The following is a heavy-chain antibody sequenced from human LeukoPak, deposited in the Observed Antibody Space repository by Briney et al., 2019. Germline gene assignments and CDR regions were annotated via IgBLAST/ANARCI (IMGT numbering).Heavy chain of an antibody. D-gene: IGHD3-9*01. Sequence: SETLSLTCTVSGGSISSYYWSWIRQPPGKGLEWIGYIYYSGSTNYNPSLESQVTISVDTSKNQFSLKLSSVTAADTAVYYCARAAVAEYFDWLSRPNAPNWYFDLWGRGTLVTVSS. J-gene: IGHJ2*01. V-gene: IGHV4-59*01. CDR3: ARAAVAEYFDWLSRPNAPNWYFDL. CDR1: GGSISSYY. CDR2: IYYSGST.